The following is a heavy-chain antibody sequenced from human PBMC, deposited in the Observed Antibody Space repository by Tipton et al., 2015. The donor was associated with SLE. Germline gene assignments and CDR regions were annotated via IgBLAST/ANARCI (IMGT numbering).Heavy chain of an antibody. Sequence: TLSLTCSVSGGSISTNYWIWIRQPPGKGLEWIGYISHGGGSNYNPSLKSRVTISVDPAKNEFSLKLRSVTAADTAVYYCAREIRYGGSYDCFDPWGQGTLVTVSS. CDR2: ISHGGGS. D-gene: IGHD1-26*01. CDR1: GGSISTNY. V-gene: IGHV4-59*01. J-gene: IGHJ5*02. CDR3: AREIRYGGSYDCFDP.